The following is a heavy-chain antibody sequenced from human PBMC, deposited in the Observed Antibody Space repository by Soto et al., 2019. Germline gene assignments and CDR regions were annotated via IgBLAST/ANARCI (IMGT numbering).Heavy chain of an antibody. Sequence: QLQLQESGPGLVKPSETLSLTCTVSGGSISSSTYYWGWIRQPPGKGREWIGNIYYSGSTYYNPSLKSRVTISVETSKNQFSLKLTSVTAADTAVYYCARVLRFLEWVGDFDYWGQGTLVTVSS. CDR3: ARVLRFLEWVGDFDY. J-gene: IGHJ4*02. CDR1: GGSISSSTYY. V-gene: IGHV4-39*01. D-gene: IGHD3-3*01. CDR2: IYYSGST.